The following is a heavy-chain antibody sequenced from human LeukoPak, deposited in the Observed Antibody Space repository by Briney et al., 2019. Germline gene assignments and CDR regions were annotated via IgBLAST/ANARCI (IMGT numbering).Heavy chain of an antibody. J-gene: IGHJ4*02. CDR3: ARDSGAGTGFDY. CDR2: INPSGGRT. Sequence: ASVKVSCKASGYTFTSYYMHWVRQAPGQGLEWMGIINPSGGRTTYAQKFQGRVTMTTDTSTSTAYMELRSLRSDDTAVYYCARDSGAGTGFDYWGQGTLVTVSS. V-gene: IGHV1-46*01. CDR1: GYTFTSYY. D-gene: IGHD6-13*01.